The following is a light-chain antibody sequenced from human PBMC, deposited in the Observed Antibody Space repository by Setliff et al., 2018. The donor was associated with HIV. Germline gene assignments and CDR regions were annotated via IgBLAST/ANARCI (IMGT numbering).Light chain of an antibody. J-gene: IGLJ1*01. Sequence: QSVLTQPASVSGSPGQSITISCTGTSSDVGGYSYVSWYQQHPGKAPKLIIYEVRNRPSGVSNLFSGSKSGNTASLTISGLQAEDEADYYCSSYASSNTLPFGTGTKVTVL. CDR2: EVR. CDR3: SSYASSNTLP. V-gene: IGLV2-14*01. CDR1: SSDVGGYSY.